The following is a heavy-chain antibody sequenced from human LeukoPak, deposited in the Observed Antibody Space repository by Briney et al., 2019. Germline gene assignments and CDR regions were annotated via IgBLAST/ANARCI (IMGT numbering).Heavy chain of an antibody. J-gene: IGHJ3*02. CDR3: ARGALGMSGRIVDAFDI. D-gene: IGHD1-14*01. CDR1: GFIFSSYS. CDR2: ISSSSTYI. V-gene: IGHV3-21*01. Sequence: KTGGSLRLSCAASGFIFSSYSMNWVRQAPGKGLEWVSSISSSSTYIYFADSVKGRFTISRDNAKNSLYLQMNSLRAEDTAVYYCARGALGMSGRIVDAFDIWGQGTRVTVSS.